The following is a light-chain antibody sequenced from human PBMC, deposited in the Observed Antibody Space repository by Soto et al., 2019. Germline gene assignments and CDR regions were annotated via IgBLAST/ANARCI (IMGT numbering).Light chain of an antibody. J-gene: IGLJ2*01. CDR2: EVS. CDR3: SSYAGSNNLV. V-gene: IGLV2-8*01. Sequence: QSALTQPPSASGSPGQSVTISCTGTSSDVGGYNYVSWYQQHLGKAPKLMIYEVSKRPSGVPVRFSGSKSGNTASLTVSGLKAEDEADYFCSSYAGSNNLVFGGGTKLTVL. CDR1: SSDVGGYNY.